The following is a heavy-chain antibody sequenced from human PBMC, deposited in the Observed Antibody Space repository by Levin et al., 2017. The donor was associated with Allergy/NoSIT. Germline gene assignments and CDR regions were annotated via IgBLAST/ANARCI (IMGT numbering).Heavy chain of an antibody. CDR2: TYSRDST. CDR3: VRGAGWLVDY. J-gene: IGHJ4*02. CDR1: GGPISGYY. V-gene: IGHV4-59*01. D-gene: IGHD6-19*01. Sequence: SETLSLTCTVSGGPISGYYCGWMRQPPGKGLEWIGYTYSRDSTEYNPPLKRRVTISLDTPNNHSSLKLTSVTAMDTAVYFCVRGAGWLVDYWGQGSLVTVSS.